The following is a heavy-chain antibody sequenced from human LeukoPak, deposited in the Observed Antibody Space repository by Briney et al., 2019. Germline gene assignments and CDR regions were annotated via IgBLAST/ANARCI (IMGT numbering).Heavy chain of an antibody. CDR2: IKQDGSEK. D-gene: IGHD1-26*01. V-gene: IGHV3-7*01. CDR1: GFTFSSYW. J-gene: IGHJ4*02. CDR3: ARVGWELQFDY. Sequence: GGSLRLSCAASGFTFSSYWLSWVRQAPGKGLEWVANIKQDGSEKYYVDSVKGRFTISRDNAKNSLYLQMNSLRAEDTAVYYCARVGWELQFDYWGQGTPVTVSS.